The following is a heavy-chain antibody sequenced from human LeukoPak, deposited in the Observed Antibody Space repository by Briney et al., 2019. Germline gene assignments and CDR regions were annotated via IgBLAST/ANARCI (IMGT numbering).Heavy chain of an antibody. Sequence: ASVKVSCKASGYTFTGYYMHWVRQAPGQGLEWMGWINPNSGGTNYAQKFQGRVTMTRDTPISTAYMELSRLRSDDTAVYYCARVLRYFDWLLSGTCYFDYWGQGTLVTVSS. CDR2: INPNSGGT. CDR1: GYTFTGYY. D-gene: IGHD3-9*01. CDR3: ARVLRYFDWLLSGTCYFDY. V-gene: IGHV1-2*02. J-gene: IGHJ4*02.